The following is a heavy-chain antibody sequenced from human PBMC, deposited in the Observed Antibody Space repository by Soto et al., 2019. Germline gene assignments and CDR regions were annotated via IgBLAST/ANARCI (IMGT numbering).Heavy chain of an antibody. CDR2: IYYSGST. Sequence: SETLSLTCTVSGGSISSGGYYWSWIRQHPGKGLEWIGYIYYSGSTYYNPSLKSRVTISVDTSKNQFSLELSSVTAADTAVYYCARDRIVVVPAGPYYYYMDVWGKGTTVTVSS. CDR3: ARDRIVVVPAGPYYYYMDV. D-gene: IGHD2-2*01. CDR1: GGSISSGGYY. J-gene: IGHJ6*03. V-gene: IGHV4-31*03.